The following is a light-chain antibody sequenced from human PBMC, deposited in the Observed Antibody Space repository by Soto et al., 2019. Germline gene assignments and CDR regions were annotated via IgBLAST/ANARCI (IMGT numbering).Light chain of an antibody. J-gene: IGKJ1*01. CDR1: QSISSW. CDR2: DAS. CDR3: ELDNSHSRR. Sequence: MQWTQAPFKLSASVGDRVTSTCGASQSISSWLAWYQQKPGKAPKLLIYDASSLESGVPSRFSGSGSGTEFTLTISSLQPDDFATYYCELDNSHSRRFGQGTKVDI. V-gene: IGKV1-5*01.